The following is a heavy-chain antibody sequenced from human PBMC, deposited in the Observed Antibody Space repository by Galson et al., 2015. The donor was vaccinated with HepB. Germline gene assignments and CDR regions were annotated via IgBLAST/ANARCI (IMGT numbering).Heavy chain of an antibody. Sequence: SVKVSCKASGFTFTSSAMQWVRQARGQRLEWIGWIVVGSGNTNYAQKFQERVTITRDMSTSTAYMELSSLRSEDTAVYYCAAAYYYGSGSYGHYYYYGMDVWGQGTTVTVSS. CDR2: IVVGSGNT. CDR3: AAAYYYGSGSYGHYYYYGMDV. V-gene: IGHV1-58*02. J-gene: IGHJ6*02. D-gene: IGHD3-10*01. CDR1: GFTFTSSA.